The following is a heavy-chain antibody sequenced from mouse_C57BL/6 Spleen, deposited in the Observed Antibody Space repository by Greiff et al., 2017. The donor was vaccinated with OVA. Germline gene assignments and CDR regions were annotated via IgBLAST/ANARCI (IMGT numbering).Heavy chain of an antibody. CDR3: ATAYDYLPVGAY. CDR2: IWSGGST. CDR1: GFSLTSYG. D-gene: IGHD2-4*01. V-gene: IGHV2-2*01. J-gene: IGHJ3*01. Sequence: QVQLKESGPGLVQPSQSLSITCTVSGFSLTSYGVHWVRQSPGKGLEWLGVIWSGGSTDYNAAFISRLSISKDNSKSQVFFKMNSLQADDTAIYYCATAYDYLPVGAYWGQGTLVTVAA.